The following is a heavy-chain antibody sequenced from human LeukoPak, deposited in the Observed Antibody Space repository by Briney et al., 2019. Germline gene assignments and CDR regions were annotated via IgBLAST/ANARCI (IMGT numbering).Heavy chain of an antibody. CDR1: GYTFTSYD. J-gene: IGHJ4*02. Sequence: ASVKVSCKASGYTFTSYDINWVRQATGQGLEWMGWMNPNSGNTGYAQKFQGRVTMTRNTSISTAYMELSSLRSEDTAVYYCARTYYDSSGYYVGLGYWGQGTLVTVSS. CDR3: ARTYYDSSGYYVGLGY. V-gene: IGHV1-8*01. CDR2: MNPNSGNT. D-gene: IGHD3-22*01.